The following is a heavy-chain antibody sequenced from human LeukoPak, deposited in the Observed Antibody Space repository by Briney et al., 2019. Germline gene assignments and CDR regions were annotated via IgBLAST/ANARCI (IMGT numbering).Heavy chain of an antibody. CDR2: INLKSGGT. CDR1: AYTFTGYY. CDR3: ARGYSGYDLWFEAFDI. D-gene: IGHD5-12*01. J-gene: IGHJ3*02. V-gene: IGHV1-2*02. Sequence: GASVKVSCKASAYTFTGYYMHWVRQAPGQGLEWMGWINLKSGGTNYAQKFQGRVTMTRDTSISTAYMELSRLRSDDTAVYYCARGYSGYDLWFEAFDIWGQGTMVTVSS.